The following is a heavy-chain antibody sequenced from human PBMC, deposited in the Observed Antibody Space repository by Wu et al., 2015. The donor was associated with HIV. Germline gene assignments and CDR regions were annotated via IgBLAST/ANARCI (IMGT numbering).Heavy chain of an antibody. Sequence: QVQLVQSGAEVKKPGSSVKVSCKASGGTFSSYAISWVRQAPGQGLEWMGGIIPIFGTANYAQKFQGRVTITTDESTSTAYMELSSLRSEDTAVYYCARSLHSMTTVTTDPFDYWGPGNAGHRSPQ. V-gene: IGHV1-69*05. CDR3: ARSLHSMTTVTTDPFDY. CDR2: IIPIFGTA. J-gene: IGHJ4*02. D-gene: IGHD4-17*01. CDR1: GGTFSSYA.